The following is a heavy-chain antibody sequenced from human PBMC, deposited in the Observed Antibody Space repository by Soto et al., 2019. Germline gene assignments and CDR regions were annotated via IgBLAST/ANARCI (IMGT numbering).Heavy chain of an antibody. J-gene: IGHJ4*02. CDR1: GFTFSSYW. CDR2: INGDGSST. D-gene: IGHD4-17*01. CDR3: ARRFYGDHFDY. V-gene: IGHV3-74*01. Sequence: GGSLRLSCAASGFTFSSYWMHWVRQAPGKGLVWVSRINGDGSSTSYADSVKGRFTISRDNAKNTLYLKMNSLRAEDTAVYYCARRFYGDHFDYWGQGTLVTVSS.